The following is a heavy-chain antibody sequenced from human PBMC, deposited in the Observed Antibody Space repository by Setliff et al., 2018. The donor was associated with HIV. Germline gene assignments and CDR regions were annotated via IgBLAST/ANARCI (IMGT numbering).Heavy chain of an antibody. J-gene: IGHJ4*02. CDR3: AKHKNGGYSLDN. CDR1: GYTFSNYC. CDR2: IYPGNSDT. Sequence: LGESLKISCKDSGYTFSNYCIAWVRQMPGKGLEWMGIIYPGNSDTTYSPSFQGQVTISADKSISTAYLQWSSLKASDTAMYYCAKHKNGGYSLDNWGQGTLVTVSS. V-gene: IGHV5-51*01. D-gene: IGHD2-15*01.